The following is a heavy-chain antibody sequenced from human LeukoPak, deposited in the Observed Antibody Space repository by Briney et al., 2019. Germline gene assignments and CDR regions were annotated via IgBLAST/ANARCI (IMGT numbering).Heavy chain of an antibody. CDR3: ARGGRWLQDLDY. V-gene: IGHV4-59*01. Sequence: SETLSLTCTVSGGSISSYYWSWTRQPPGKGLEWIGYIYYSGSTNYNPSLKSRVTISVDTSKNQFSLKLSSVTAADTAVYYCARGGRWLQDLDYWGQGTLVTVSS. D-gene: IGHD5-24*01. CDR2: IYYSGST. CDR1: GGSISSYY. J-gene: IGHJ4*02.